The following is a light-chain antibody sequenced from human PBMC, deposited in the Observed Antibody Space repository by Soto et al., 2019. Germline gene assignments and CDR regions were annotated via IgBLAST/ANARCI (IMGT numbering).Light chain of an antibody. V-gene: IGKV1-39*01. CDR1: QRISTY. J-gene: IGKJ1*01. CDR3: QQCYSSPRT. CDR2: AAS. Sequence: DIQMTQSPSTLSAGVGDRVTITCRASQRISTYLNWYQQKPGKAPTLLIYAASSLQSGVPSRFSGGGPGTEFTRTINTLQPDDFAAYFCQQCYSSPRTFGLGTKVEIK.